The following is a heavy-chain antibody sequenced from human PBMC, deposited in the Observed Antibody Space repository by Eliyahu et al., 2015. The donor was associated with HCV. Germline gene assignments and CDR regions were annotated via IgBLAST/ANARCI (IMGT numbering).Heavy chain of an antibody. Sequence: QVQLVQSGAEVKKPGASVKVSCKASGYTFTSYXMXRVXXAPGQGLEWMGIINPSGGSTSYAQKFQGRVTMTRDTSTSTVYMELSSLRSEDTAVYYCARGPSHYYDSRTADGYWGQGTLVTVSS. D-gene: IGHD3-22*01. V-gene: IGHV1-46*01. J-gene: IGHJ4*02. CDR1: GYTFTSYX. CDR3: ARGPSHYYDSRTADGY. CDR2: INPSGGST.